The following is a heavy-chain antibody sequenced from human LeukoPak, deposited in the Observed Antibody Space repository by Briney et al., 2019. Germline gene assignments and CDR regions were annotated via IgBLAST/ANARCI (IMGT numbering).Heavy chain of an antibody. CDR3: AKETSSSFDY. CDR2: ISNSGGST. V-gene: IGHV3-23*01. Sequence: GGSLRLSCAASGFTFSSYAMNWVRQAPGKGLEWVSGISNSGGSTYYADSVKGRFTIPRDNSKNTLYLQMNSLRAEDTAVYYCAKETSSSFDYRGQGTLVTVSS. CDR1: GFTFSSYA. J-gene: IGHJ4*02. D-gene: IGHD6-6*01.